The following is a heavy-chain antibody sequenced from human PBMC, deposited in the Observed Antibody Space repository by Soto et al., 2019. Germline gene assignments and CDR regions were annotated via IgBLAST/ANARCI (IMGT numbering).Heavy chain of an antibody. Sequence: GASVKVSCKASGYTFTSYGISWVRQAPGQGLEWMGWISAYNGNTNYAQKLQGRVTMTTDTSTSTAYMELRSLRSDDTAVYYCARAKFQWELLWSNYYYYGMDVWGQGTTVTVSS. D-gene: IGHD1-26*01. CDR3: ARAKFQWELLWSNYYYYGMDV. CDR2: ISAYNGNT. CDR1: GYTFTSYG. J-gene: IGHJ6*02. V-gene: IGHV1-18*01.